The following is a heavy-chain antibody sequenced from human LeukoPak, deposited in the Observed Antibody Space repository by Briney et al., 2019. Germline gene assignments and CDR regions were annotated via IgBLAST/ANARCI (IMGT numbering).Heavy chain of an antibody. CDR2: IYYSGST. CDR3: ARAIAAAGNYYYYYMGV. J-gene: IGHJ6*03. D-gene: IGHD6-13*01. V-gene: IGHV4-39*07. CDR1: GGSISSYY. Sequence: SETLSLTCTVSGGSISSYYWSWIRQPPGKGLEWIGSIYYSGSTYYNPSLTSRVTISVDTSKNQFSLKLSSVTAADTAVYYCARAIAAAGNYYYYYMGVWGKGTTVTISS.